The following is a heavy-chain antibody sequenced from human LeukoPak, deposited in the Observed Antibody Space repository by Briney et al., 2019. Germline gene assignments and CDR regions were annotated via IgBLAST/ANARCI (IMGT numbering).Heavy chain of an antibody. CDR2: INPNSGGT. D-gene: IGHD6-13*01. Sequence: ASVKVSCKASGYTFTSYGISWVRQAPGQGLEWMGRINPNSGGTNYAQKFHGRVTMTRDTSISTAYMELSRLRSDDTAVYYCARWAAAGDPYYYYYMDVWGKGTTVTVSS. J-gene: IGHJ6*03. CDR3: ARWAAAGDPYYYYYMDV. V-gene: IGHV1-2*06. CDR1: GYTFTSYG.